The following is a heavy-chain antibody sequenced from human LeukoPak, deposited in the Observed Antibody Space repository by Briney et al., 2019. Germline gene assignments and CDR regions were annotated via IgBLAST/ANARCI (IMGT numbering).Heavy chain of an antibody. CDR1: GDSISSNNW. CDR3: ARHGGWFGELSEVSYAFDI. J-gene: IGHJ3*02. D-gene: IGHD3-10*01. V-gene: IGHV4-4*02. CDR2: IYHSGST. Sequence: PSETLSLTCAVSGDSISSNNWWSWVRQPPGKGLEWIGEIYHSGSTTYNPSLRSRVTISVDTSKNQFSLKLSSVTAADTAVYYCARHGGWFGELSEVSYAFDIWGQGTMVTVSS.